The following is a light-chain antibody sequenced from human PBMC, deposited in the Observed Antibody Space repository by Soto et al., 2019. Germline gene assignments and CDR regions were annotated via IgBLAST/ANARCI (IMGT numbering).Light chain of an antibody. CDR3: CSFAGTGTQYV. CDR2: EGS. V-gene: IGLV2-23*01. J-gene: IGLJ1*01. CDR1: SDNIGSYNL. Sequence: QLVLTQPASVSGSLGQSTTISCIGSSDNIGSYNLVSWYQQKPGKAPKIIIFEGSKRPSGVSNRFSGSRSGNTASLTISGLQAEDEADYYCCSFAGTGTQYVFGTGTKVTVL.